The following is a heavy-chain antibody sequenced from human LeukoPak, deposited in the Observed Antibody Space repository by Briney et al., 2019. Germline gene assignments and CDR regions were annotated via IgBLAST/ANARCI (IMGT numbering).Heavy chain of an antibody. CDR2: ISGSGGST. J-gene: IGHJ4*02. D-gene: IGHD4-17*01. Sequence: GGSLRLSCAASGFTFSSYGMSWVRQAPRKGLEWVSAISGSGGSTYYADSVKGRFTISRDNSKNTLCLQMNSLRAEDTAVYYCAKEIWPTVTTPGHTHFDYWGQGTLVTVSS. CDR1: GFTFSSYG. CDR3: AKEIWPTVTTPGHTHFDY. V-gene: IGHV3-23*01.